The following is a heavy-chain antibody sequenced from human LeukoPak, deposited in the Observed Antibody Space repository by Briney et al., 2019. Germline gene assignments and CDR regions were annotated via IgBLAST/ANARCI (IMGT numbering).Heavy chain of an antibody. CDR3: ARSSIAVREAFDY. J-gene: IGHJ4*02. CDR1: GGSISSYY. Sequence: SETLSLTCTVSGGSISSYYWSWIRQPPGKGLEWIGYIYYSGSTNYNPSLKSRVTISVDTSKNQFSPKLSSVTAADTAVYYCARSSIAVREAFDYWGQGTLVTVSS. D-gene: IGHD6-19*01. V-gene: IGHV4-59*01. CDR2: IYYSGST.